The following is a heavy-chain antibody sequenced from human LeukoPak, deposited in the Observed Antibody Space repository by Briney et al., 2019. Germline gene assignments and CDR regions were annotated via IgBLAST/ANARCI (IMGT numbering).Heavy chain of an antibody. D-gene: IGHD1-14*01. CDR3: ARRTPENFDY. CDR2: IYTSGST. CDR1: GGSIRTYY. J-gene: IGHJ4*02. V-gene: IGHV4-4*09. Sequence: SETLSLTCTVSGGSIRTYYWSWIRQPPGKGLEWIGYIYTSGSTNYNPSLKSRVTISVDTSKNQFSLKLSSVTAADTAMYYCARRTPENFDYWGQGTLVTVSS.